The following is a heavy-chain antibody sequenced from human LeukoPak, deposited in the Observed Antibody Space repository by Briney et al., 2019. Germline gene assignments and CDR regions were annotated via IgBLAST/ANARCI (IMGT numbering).Heavy chain of an antibody. CDR3: ARDRYQLPPDY. Sequence: PSETLSLTCTVSGGSINSTGCYWAWVRQPPGKRLEWIGHIFYSGSSYYTPSLKGRVTISVDTSKNQFSLRLNSVTAADTAVYFCARDRYQLPPDYWGPGALVTVSS. CDR2: IFYSGSS. CDR1: GGSINSTGCY. V-gene: IGHV4-39*07. J-gene: IGHJ4*01. D-gene: IGHD2-2*01.